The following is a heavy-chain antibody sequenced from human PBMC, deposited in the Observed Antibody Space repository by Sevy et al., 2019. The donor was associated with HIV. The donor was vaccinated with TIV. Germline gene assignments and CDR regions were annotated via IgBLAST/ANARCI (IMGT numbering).Heavy chain of an antibody. D-gene: IGHD1-1*01. CDR2: ISDSGGKT. V-gene: IGHV3-23*01. J-gene: IGHJ4*02. CDR3: AKVRLGSNPGHY. CDR1: GLTFSIYG. Sequence: GGSLRLSCAASGLTFSIYGMSWVRQAPGKGLEWVSSISDSGGKTWYADSVKGRFTISRDNSKNTLCLQMDNLRADDTALYYCAKVRLGSNPGHYWGQGTLVTVSS.